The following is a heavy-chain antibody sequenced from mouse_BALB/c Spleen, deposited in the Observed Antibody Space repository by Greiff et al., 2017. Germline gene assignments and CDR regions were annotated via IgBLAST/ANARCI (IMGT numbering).Heavy chain of an antibody. J-gene: IGHJ4*01. CDR3: ASYGNYAMDY. V-gene: IGHV1S135*01. Sequence: EVKLQESGPELMKPGASVKISCKASGYSFTSYYMHWVKQSHGKSLEWIGYIDPFNGGTSYNQKFKGKATLTVDKSSSTAYMHLSSLTSEDSAVYYCASYGNYAMDYWGQGTSVTVSS. D-gene: IGHD2-1*01. CDR2: IDPFNGGT. CDR1: GYSFTSYY.